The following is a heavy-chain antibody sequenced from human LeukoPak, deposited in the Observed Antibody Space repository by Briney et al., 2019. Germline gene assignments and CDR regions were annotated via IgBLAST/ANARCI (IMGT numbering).Heavy chain of an antibody. CDR1: GFIFSRYG. J-gene: IGHJ4*02. CDR3: TTENY. CDR2: ISGSGGTT. Sequence: VGSLRLSRAASGFIFSRYGMSWVRQAPGQGLEWVSAISGSGGTTYYADSVKGRFTISRDNGKSSLYLQMNSLRAEDTAVYYCTTENYWGQGTLVTVSS. V-gene: IGHV3-23*01.